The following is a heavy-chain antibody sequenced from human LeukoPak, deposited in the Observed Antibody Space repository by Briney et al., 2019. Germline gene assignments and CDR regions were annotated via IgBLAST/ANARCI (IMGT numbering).Heavy chain of an antibody. D-gene: IGHD6-25*01. Sequence: PGGSLRLSCAASGFTFSTYWMHWVRQAPGKGLVWVSRINGDGGSRNYADSVQGRFTISRDNSKNTVYLQMNNLRVEDTAIYHCVRDHAAGRAWVEFDPWGQGTLVTVSS. CDR2: INGDGGSR. V-gene: IGHV3-74*01. CDR3: VRDHAAGRAWVEFDP. CDR1: GFTFSTYW. J-gene: IGHJ5*02.